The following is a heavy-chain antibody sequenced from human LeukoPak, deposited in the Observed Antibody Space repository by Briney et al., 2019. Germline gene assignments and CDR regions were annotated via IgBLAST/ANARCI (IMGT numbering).Heavy chain of an antibody. Sequence: PSETLSLTCAVSGYSISSGYYWGWIRQPPGKGREWIGSIYHSGSTYYNPSLKSRVTTSVDTSKNQFSLKLSSVTAADTAVYYCARQGRVDCSSTSCPYAFDIWSQGTMVTVSS. J-gene: IGHJ3*02. CDR3: ARQGRVDCSSTSCPYAFDI. CDR2: IYHSGST. CDR1: GYSISSGYY. D-gene: IGHD2-2*01. V-gene: IGHV4-38-2*01.